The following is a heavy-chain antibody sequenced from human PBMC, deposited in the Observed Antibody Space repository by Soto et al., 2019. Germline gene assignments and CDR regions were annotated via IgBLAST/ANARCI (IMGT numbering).Heavy chain of an antibody. CDR1: GFTFSSYG. CDR3: AKGRGARHPTDAFDI. D-gene: IGHD1-26*01. V-gene: IGHV3-30*18. CDR2: ISYDGSNK. J-gene: IGHJ3*02. Sequence: QVQLVESGGGVVQPGRSLRLSCAASGFTFSSYGMHWVRQAPGKGLEWVAVISYDGSNKYYADSVKGRFTISRDNSKNTLYLQLNSLRAEDTAVYYCAKGRGARHPTDAFDIWGQGTMVTVSS.